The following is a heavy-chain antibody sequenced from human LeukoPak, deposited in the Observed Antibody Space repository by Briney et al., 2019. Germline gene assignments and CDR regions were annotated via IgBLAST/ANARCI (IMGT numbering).Heavy chain of an antibody. D-gene: IGHD5-18*01. CDR1: GGSIINYY. CDR2: IYYSGST. J-gene: IGHJ4*02. V-gene: IGHV4-59*01. Sequence: PSETLSLTCTVSGGSIINYYWTWIRQPPGKGLEWIGHIYYSGSTNYNPSLNSRVTISVDTSKKQFSLKLTSVIAADTAVYYCASGYSYARDWGQGTLVTVSS. CDR3: ASGYSYARD.